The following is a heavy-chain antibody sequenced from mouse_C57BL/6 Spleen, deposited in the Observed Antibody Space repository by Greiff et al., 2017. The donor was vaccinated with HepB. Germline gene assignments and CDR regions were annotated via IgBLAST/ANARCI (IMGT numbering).Heavy chain of an antibody. CDR2: ISSGSSTI. D-gene: IGHD1-1*02. CDR3: ARPDYDYYAMDY. V-gene: IGHV5-17*01. J-gene: IGHJ4*01. CDR1: GFTFSDYG. Sequence: EVKLMESGGGLVKPGGSLKLSCAASGFTFSDYGMHWVRQAPEKGLEWVAYISSGSSTIYYADTVKGRFTISRDNAKNTLFLQMTSLRSEDTAMYYCARPDYDYYAMDYWGQGTSVTVSS.